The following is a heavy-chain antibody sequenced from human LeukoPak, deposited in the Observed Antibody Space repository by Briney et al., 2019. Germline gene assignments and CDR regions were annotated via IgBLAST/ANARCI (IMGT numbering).Heavy chain of an antibody. CDR3: ARDRSMTHFDY. CDR2: ISYDGSNK. CDR1: GFTFSSYG. J-gene: IGHJ4*02. Sequence: GRSLRLSCAASGFTFSSYGMHWVRQAPGKGLEWVAVISYDGSNKYYADSVKGRFTISRDNSKNTLYLQMNSLRAEDTAVYYCARDRSMTHFDYWGQGTLVTVSS. V-gene: IGHV3-30*03.